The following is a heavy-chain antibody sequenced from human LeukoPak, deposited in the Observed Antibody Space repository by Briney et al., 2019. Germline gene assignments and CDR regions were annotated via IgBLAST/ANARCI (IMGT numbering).Heavy chain of an antibody. Sequence: SETLSLTCTVSGGSISSNSYYWGWIRQPPGKGLEWIGSIYYSGSTYYNPSLKSRVTISVDTSKNQFSLKLSSVTAAYTAVYYCARLYSYLVYYFDYWGQGTLVTVSS. D-gene: IGHD5-18*01. V-gene: IGHV4-39*01. CDR3: ARLYSYLVYYFDY. J-gene: IGHJ4*02. CDR1: GGSISSNSYY. CDR2: IYYSGST.